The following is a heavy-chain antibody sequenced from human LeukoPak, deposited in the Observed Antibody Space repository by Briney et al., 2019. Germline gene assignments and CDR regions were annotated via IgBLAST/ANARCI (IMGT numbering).Heavy chain of an antibody. D-gene: IGHD4-11*01. CDR2: IYTSGST. V-gene: IGHV4-4*07. CDR3: ARDGGTTVTTIQFDY. Sequence: PSETLSLTCTVSGGSISSYYWSWIRQPAGKGLEWIGRIYTSGSTNYNPSLKSRVTMSVDMSTNQFSLKLSSVTAADTAVYYCARDGGTTVTTIQFDYWGQGTLVTVSS. CDR1: GGSISSYY. J-gene: IGHJ4*02.